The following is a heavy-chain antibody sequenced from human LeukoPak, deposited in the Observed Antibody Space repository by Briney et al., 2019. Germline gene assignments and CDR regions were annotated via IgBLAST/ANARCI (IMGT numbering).Heavy chain of an antibody. V-gene: IGHV3-15*01. CDR3: TTGPYYYDSSEPFDY. D-gene: IGHD3-22*01. CDR2: IKSKTDGGTK. CDR1: GFPFSNAW. Sequence: GGSLRLSCAASGFPFSNAWLSWLRQAPGKGLEWGGRIKSKTDGGTKDYAAPVKGRFTNSRDDSKNTLYLQMNSLKTEDTAVYYCTTGPYYYDSSEPFDYWGQGTLVTVSS. J-gene: IGHJ4*02.